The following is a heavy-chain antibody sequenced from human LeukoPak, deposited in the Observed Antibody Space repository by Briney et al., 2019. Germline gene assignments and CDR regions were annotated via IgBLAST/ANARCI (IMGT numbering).Heavy chain of an antibody. J-gene: IGHJ4*02. CDR1: GFTFSSYG. Sequence: PGGSLRLSCAASGFTFSSYGMHCVRQAPGKGLEGVAFIRYDGSNKYYVDSVKGRFTISRDNSKNTLYLQINSLRAEGTVLYCCAKKGTTTPVDYWGQGTLVSVSS. CDR3: AKKGTTTPVDY. CDR2: IRYDGSNK. D-gene: IGHD4-17*01. V-gene: IGHV3-30*02.